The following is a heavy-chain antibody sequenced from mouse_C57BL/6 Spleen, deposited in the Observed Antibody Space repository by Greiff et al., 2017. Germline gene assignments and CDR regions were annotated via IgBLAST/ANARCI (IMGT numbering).Heavy chain of an antibody. D-gene: IGHD1-1*01. J-gene: IGHJ2*01. CDR2: IWSGGST. V-gene: IGHV2-2*01. CDR1: GFSLTSYG. Sequence: QVQLQQSGPGLVQPSQSLSITCTVSGFSLTSYGVHWVRPSPGTGLEWLGVIWSGGSTDYNAAFISNLGISKDDSKSQGIYKMTSLQADDTAIFYCARNKGSNYFDYWGQGTTLTVAS. CDR3: ARNKGSNYFDY.